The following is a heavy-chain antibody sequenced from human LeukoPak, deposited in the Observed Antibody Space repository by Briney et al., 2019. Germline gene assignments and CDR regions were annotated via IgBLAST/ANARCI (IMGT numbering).Heavy chain of an antibody. V-gene: IGHV4-61*08. Sequence: SETLSLTCTVSGYSISGAYYWSWIRQPPGKALEWIGYIYPSGSTDYNPSLKSRVTISVDTSKNQVSLKLRSVTAADTAVYYCAKQKGLDPWGQGTLVTVSS. CDR1: GYSISGAYY. J-gene: IGHJ5*02. CDR3: AKQKGLDP. D-gene: IGHD1/OR15-1a*01. CDR2: IYPSGST.